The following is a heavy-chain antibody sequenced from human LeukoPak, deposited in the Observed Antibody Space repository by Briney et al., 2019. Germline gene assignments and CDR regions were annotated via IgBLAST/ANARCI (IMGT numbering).Heavy chain of an antibody. Sequence: GGSLRLSCAASGFTFSNYAMTWVRQAPGKGLEWVSGTSGSGGRTNYADSVKGRFTISRDNSKNTLYLQMNSLRVEDTAVYYCAKDRDQRTQFYYYYYGMDVWGQGTTVTVSS. CDR2: TSGSGGRT. J-gene: IGHJ6*02. D-gene: IGHD2-2*01. V-gene: IGHV3-23*01. CDR1: GFTFSNYA. CDR3: AKDRDQRTQFYYYYYGMDV.